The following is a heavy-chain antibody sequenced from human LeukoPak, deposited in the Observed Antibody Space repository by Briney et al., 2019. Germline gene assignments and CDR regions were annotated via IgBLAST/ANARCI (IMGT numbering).Heavy chain of an antibody. J-gene: IGHJ4*02. Sequence: SSETLSLTCTVSGGSISSYYWSWIRQPPGKGLEWIGYIYYSGTTNYNPSLKSRVTISVDTSKNQFSLKLSSVTAADTAVYYCARHWHIAVAGPFDYWGQGTLVTVSS. CDR1: GGSISSYY. CDR3: ARHWHIAVAGPFDY. V-gene: IGHV4-59*08. CDR2: IYYSGTT. D-gene: IGHD6-19*01.